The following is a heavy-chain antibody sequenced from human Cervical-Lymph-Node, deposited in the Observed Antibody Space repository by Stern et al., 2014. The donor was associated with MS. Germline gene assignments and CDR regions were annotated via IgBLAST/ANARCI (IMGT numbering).Heavy chain of an antibody. D-gene: IGHD1-14*01. CDR1: GFKFSIYW. J-gene: IGHJ4*02. V-gene: IGHV5-51*01. CDR2: IYPGDSET. Sequence: EVQLVESGAELIRPGESLKISCKGSGFKFSIYWIAWVRQMPGKGLEWMGIIYPGDSETRYSPSFQGQVTMSADTSTSTAYLQWSTLNASDTAMYFCARQTTAWASDVWGQGTLVTVSS. CDR3: ARQTTAWASDV.